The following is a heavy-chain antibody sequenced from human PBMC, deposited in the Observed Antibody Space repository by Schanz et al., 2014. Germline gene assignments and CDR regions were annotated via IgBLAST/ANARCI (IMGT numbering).Heavy chain of an antibody. CDR2: IWYDGSNK. D-gene: IGHD5-12*01. Sequence: VQLVEAGGGLVQPGGSLRLSCAASGFAFNNYGMHWVRQAPGKGLEWVAIIWYDGSNKYYADSVKGRFTISRDNSKNTLYLQMNSLRVEDTAVYYCAQDFSGYPAYWGQGTLVTVSS. CDR1: GFAFNNYG. J-gene: IGHJ4*02. CDR3: AQDFSGYPAY. V-gene: IGHV3-30*02.